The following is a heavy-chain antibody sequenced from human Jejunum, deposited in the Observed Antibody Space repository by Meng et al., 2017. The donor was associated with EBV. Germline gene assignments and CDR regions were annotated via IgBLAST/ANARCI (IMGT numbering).Heavy chain of an antibody. CDR3: ARDHLEGGSGQYVDY. D-gene: IGHD3-10*01. J-gene: IGHJ4*02. CDR2: IHSGGGT. CDR1: GSPVISNC. V-gene: IGHV3-53*01. Sequence: VQLVGFGGGLWRPGGSLRRSCSSSGSPVISNCMSWVSQPPGKGLEWVSVIHSGGGTYYADSVQGRFTISRENTKNTLYLQMNSLRAEDTAVYYCARDHLEGGSGQYVDYWGQGTLVTVSS.